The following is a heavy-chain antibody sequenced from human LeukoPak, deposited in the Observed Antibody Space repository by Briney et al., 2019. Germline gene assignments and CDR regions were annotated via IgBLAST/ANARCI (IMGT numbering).Heavy chain of an antibody. D-gene: IGHD6-13*01. J-gene: IGHJ4*02. Sequence: PSETLSLTCTVSGGTISSSTYYWGWIRQPPGKGLEWIASIYYSGSTSYNPSLKSRVTISLDTSKNQFSLKLRFVTAADMAVYDCATSTGSSNLGNWGQGTLVTVSS. CDR1: GGTISSSTYY. CDR3: ATSTGSSNLGN. V-gene: IGHV4-39*01. CDR2: IYYSGST.